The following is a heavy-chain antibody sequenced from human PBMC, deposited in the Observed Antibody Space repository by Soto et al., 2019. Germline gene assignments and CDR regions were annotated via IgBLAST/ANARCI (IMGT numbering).Heavy chain of an antibody. CDR2: VSYNGRKE. CDR1: GFTFSNYG. D-gene: IGHD2-2*01. Sequence: GGSLRLSCVASGFTFSNYGIHWVRQAPGKGLEWVAIVSYNGRKEYYADSVKGRFSISRDNSKNTLYVRMNALRDEDTAVYYCAKDSLRGEVPAALNFDYWGRGTLVTVSS. V-gene: IGHV3-30*18. J-gene: IGHJ4*02. CDR3: AKDSLRGEVPAALNFDY.